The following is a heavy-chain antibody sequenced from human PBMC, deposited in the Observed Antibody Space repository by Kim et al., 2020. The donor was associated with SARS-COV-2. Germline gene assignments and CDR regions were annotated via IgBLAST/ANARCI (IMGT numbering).Heavy chain of an antibody. CDR2: INHSGST. CDR3: ARWATLYGMDV. CDR1: GGSFSGYY. V-gene: IGHV4-34*01. Sequence: SETLSLTCAVYGGSFSGYYWSWIRQPPGKGLEWIGEINHSGSTNYNPSLKSRVTISVDTSKNQFSLKLSSVTAADTAVYYCARWATLYGMDVWGQGTTVTVSS. J-gene: IGHJ6*02. D-gene: IGHD5-12*01.